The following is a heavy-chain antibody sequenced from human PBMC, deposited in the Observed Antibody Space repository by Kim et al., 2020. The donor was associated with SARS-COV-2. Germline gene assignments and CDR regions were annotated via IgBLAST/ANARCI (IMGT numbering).Heavy chain of an antibody. D-gene: IGHD3-10*01. J-gene: IGHJ6*02. Sequence: QGRVTITADESTSTAYMELSSLRSEDTAVYYCARLMVRGVPHYYYYGMDVWGQGTTVTVSS. CDR3: ARLMVRGVPHYYYYGMDV. V-gene: IGHV1-69*01.